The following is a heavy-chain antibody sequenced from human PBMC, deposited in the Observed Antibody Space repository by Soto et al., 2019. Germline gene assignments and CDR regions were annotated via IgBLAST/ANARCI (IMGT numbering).Heavy chain of an antibody. CDR2: IYSGGST. CDR3: AKNWNWGSLVH. V-gene: IGHV4-39*01. CDR1: GGAISGRSNY. D-gene: IGHD7-27*01. Sequence: SETLSLTCAVSGGAISGRSNYWGWIRQPPGKRLEYIGSIYSGGSTYYNPSLKSRVTLSVDATQNQFSLKLSSVTAADTAVYYCAKNWNWGSLVHWGQGTLVTVSS. J-gene: IGHJ4*02.